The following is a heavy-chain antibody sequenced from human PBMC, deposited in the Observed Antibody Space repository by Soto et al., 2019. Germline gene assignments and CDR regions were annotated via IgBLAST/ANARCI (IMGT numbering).Heavy chain of an antibody. D-gene: IGHD3-22*01. Sequence: PVGSLRLSCAASGFTFSSYGMHWVRQAPGKGLEWVAAIWYDGSNKYYADSVKGRFTISRDNSKNTLYLQMNSLRAEDTAVYYCARDLFPDYYDSSGYYPRDPDAFDIWGQGTMLTVSS. CDR2: IWYDGSNK. V-gene: IGHV3-33*01. CDR1: GFTFSSYG. J-gene: IGHJ3*02. CDR3: ARDLFPDYYDSSGYYPRDPDAFDI.